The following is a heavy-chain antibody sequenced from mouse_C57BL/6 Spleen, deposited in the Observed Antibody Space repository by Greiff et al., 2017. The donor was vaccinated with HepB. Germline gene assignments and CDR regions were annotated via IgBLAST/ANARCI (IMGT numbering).Heavy chain of an antibody. Sequence: QVQLKQSGPGLVQPSQSLSITCTVSGFSLTSYGVHWVRQSPGKGLEWLGVIWRGGSTDYNAAFMSRLSITKDNSKSQVFFKMNSLQADDTAIYYCAKNGEILRYYYAMDYWGQGTSVTVSS. V-gene: IGHV2-5*01. CDR3: AKNGEILRYYYAMDY. CDR2: IWRGGST. D-gene: IGHD1-1*01. J-gene: IGHJ4*01. CDR1: GFSLTSYG.